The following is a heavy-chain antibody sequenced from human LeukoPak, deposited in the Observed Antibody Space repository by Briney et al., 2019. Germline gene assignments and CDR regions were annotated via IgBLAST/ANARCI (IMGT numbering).Heavy chain of an antibody. J-gene: IGHJ3*02. D-gene: IGHD2-15*01. CDR1: GFTFSSYA. CDR3: TTDVVGAFDAFDI. V-gene: IGHV3-15*01. CDR2: IKSKTDGGTT. Sequence: GGSLRLSCAASGFTFSSYAMHWVRQAPGKGLEWVGRIKSKTDGGTTDYAAPVKGRFTISRDDSKNTLYLQMNSLKTEDTAVYYCTTDVVGAFDAFDIWGQGTMVTVSS.